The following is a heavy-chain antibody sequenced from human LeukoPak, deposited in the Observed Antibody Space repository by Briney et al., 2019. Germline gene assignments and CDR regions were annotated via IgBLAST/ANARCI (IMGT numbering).Heavy chain of an antibody. D-gene: IGHD5-18*01. J-gene: IGHJ4*02. Sequence: PSETLSLTCAVYGGSFSGYYWSWIRQPPGKGLEGIGEINHSGSTNYNPSLKSRVTISVDTSKNQFSLKLSSVTAADTAVYYCARGPQGTWIQLWKFDYWGQGTQATVSS. V-gene: IGHV4-34*01. CDR1: GGSFSGYY. CDR2: INHSGST. CDR3: ARGPQGTWIQLWKFDY.